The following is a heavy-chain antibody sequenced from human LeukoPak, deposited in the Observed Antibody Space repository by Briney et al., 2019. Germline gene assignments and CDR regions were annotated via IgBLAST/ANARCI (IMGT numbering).Heavy chain of an antibody. CDR3: AKPFNSGNYYVSAFDI. Sequence: PGGSLRLSCAASGFTFSSYAMSWVRQAPGKGLEWVSVISYDGSNKYYADSVKGRFTISRDNSKNTVYLQMNSLRAEDAALYYCAKPFNSGNYYVSAFDIWGQGTMVTVSS. CDR2: ISYDGSNK. V-gene: IGHV3-30*18. CDR1: GFTFSSYA. D-gene: IGHD1-26*01. J-gene: IGHJ3*02.